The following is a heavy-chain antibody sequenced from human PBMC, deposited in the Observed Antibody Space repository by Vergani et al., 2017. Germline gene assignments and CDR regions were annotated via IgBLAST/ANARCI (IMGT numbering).Heavy chain of an antibody. J-gene: IGHJ6*03. V-gene: IGHV4-31*01. D-gene: IGHD2-8*02. Sequence: QVQLQESGPGLVKPSQTLSLNCTVSGGSISSGGYYWSWVRQHPGKGLEWVGYNYYSGSTYYNPSLKGLVTISVDTSKNQFSLKRSSVTAADTAVYYFARDLPTGGYYYYYYMDVWGKGTTVTVSS. CDR2: NYYSGST. CDR1: GGSISSGGYY. CDR3: ARDLPTGGYYYYYYMDV.